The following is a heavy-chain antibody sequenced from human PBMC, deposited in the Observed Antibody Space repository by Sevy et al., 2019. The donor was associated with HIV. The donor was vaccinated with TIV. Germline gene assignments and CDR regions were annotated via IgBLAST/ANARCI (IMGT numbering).Heavy chain of an antibody. D-gene: IGHD5-12*01. Sequence: KQSQTLSLTCAISGDSVSNNSAAWNWIRQSPSRGLEWLGRTYYRSKWYNDYAVSVKSRITINPDTSKNQFSLQLNSVTPEDTAVYYCARDGGDIVATIYYFDYWGQGTLVTVSS. CDR2: TYYRSKWYN. CDR1: GDSVSNNSAA. V-gene: IGHV6-1*01. J-gene: IGHJ4*02. CDR3: ARDGGDIVATIYYFDY.